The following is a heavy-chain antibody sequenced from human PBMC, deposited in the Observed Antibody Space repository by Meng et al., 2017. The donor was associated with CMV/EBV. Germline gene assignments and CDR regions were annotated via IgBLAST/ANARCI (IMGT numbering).Heavy chain of an antibody. J-gene: IGHJ4*02. Sequence: LSSYAISWVRQAPGQGLEWMGGIIPIFGTANYAQKFQGRVTITTDESTSTAYMELSSLRSEDTAVYYCASSYCTNGVCYPLYYFDYWGQGTLVTVSS. V-gene: IGHV1-69*05. CDR2: IIPIFGTA. CDR1: LSSYA. D-gene: IGHD2-8*01. CDR3: ASSYCTNGVCYPLYYFDY.